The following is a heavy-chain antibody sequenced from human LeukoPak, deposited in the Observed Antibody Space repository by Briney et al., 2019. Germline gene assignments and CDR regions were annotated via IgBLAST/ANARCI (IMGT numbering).Heavy chain of an antibody. Sequence: PGGSLRLSCAASGFTFSNYWMSWVRQTPGKGLEWVANIKTDGSEKYYVDSVEGRFTISRDNAKNALFLRMNSLRAEDTALYYCARVPGIIDYWGQGTLVTVSS. D-gene: IGHD1-14*01. CDR2: IKTDGSEK. CDR1: GFTFSNYW. CDR3: ARVPGIIDY. J-gene: IGHJ4*02. V-gene: IGHV3-7*05.